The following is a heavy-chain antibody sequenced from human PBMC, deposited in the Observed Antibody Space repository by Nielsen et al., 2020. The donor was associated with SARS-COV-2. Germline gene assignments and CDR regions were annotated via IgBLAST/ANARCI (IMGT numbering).Heavy chain of an antibody. J-gene: IGHJ5*02. V-gene: IGHV4-31*03. Sequence: SETLSLTCTVSGGSISSGGYYWSWIRQHPGKGLEWIGYIYYSGSTYYNPSLKSRVTISVDTSKNQFSLKLGSVTAADTAVYYCAGYYDFPNWFDPWGQGTLVTVSS. CDR1: GGSISSGGYY. CDR3: AGYYDFPNWFDP. D-gene: IGHD3-3*01. CDR2: IYYSGST.